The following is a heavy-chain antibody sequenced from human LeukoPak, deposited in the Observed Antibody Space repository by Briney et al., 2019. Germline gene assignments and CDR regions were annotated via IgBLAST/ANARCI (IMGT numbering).Heavy chain of an antibody. CDR2: ISSNGRST. Sequence: GGSLRLSCVASGFTFSSYAMHWVRQPPGKGLEYVSAISSNGRSTYYANSVKGRFTTARDNSKNTLYLQMGSLRTEDMAVYYCARVLGGHTNGLDYWGQGTLVTVSS. V-gene: IGHV3-64*01. CDR3: ARVLGGHTNGLDY. D-gene: IGHD2-8*01. CDR1: GFTFSSYA. J-gene: IGHJ4*02.